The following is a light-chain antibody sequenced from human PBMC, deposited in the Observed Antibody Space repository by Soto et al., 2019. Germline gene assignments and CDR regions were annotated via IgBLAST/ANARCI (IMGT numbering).Light chain of an antibody. CDR2: WAS. Sequence: DIVMTQSPDSLAVSLGERATINCKSSQSILSSSNNKNYLGWYQKKPGQPPKLLIYWASTWESGVPDRLSGSGSGTDFTLTISSLQAEDVAVYYCQQYYGTPITFGGGTKVEIK. J-gene: IGKJ4*01. V-gene: IGKV4-1*01. CDR1: QSILSSSNNKNY. CDR3: QQYYGTPIT.